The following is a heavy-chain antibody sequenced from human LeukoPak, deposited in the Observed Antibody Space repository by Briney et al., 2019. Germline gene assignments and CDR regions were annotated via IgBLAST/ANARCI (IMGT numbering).Heavy chain of an antibody. Sequence: ASVKVSCKVSGHTVTEFSIHWVRQAPGKGLEWMGWISTYNGNTNYAQKLQGRVAINTDTSTSTAYMELRSLRSDDTAVYYCARDCDRSGYYCYWGQGTLVTVSS. J-gene: IGHJ4*02. CDR3: ARDCDRSGYYCY. CDR2: ISTYNGNT. CDR1: GHTVTEFS. D-gene: IGHD3-22*01. V-gene: IGHV1-18*04.